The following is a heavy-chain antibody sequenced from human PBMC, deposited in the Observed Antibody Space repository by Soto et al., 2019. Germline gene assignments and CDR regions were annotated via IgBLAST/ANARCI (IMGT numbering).Heavy chain of an antibody. D-gene: IGHD1-1*01. CDR1: GGTFSKAA. CDR3: TRVLGYSFEPGKTRYYAMDV. J-gene: IGHJ6*02. Sequence: QVQLVQSGAEVKKPGSSVTVSCKTSGGTFSKAAINWVRQAPGQGLEWMGVLIPVFGSPIYAQKFQGRIRITADESTSTAFMDLSSLRSEDTAVYYCTRVLGYSFEPGKTRYYAMDVWGQGTTVSVSS. V-gene: IGHV1-69*01. CDR2: LIPVFGSP.